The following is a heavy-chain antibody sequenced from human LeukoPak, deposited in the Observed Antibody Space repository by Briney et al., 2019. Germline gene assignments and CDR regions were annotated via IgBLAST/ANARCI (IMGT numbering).Heavy chain of an antibody. Sequence: PGGSLRLSCGASGFTFSTHDMNWVRQAPGKGLEWVSSISSSSSYIYYADSVKGRFTISRDNAKNSLYLQMNSLRAEDTAVYYCARGHEGWVLDYWGQGTLVTVSS. D-gene: IGHD1-26*01. CDR1: GFTFSTHD. CDR2: ISSSSSYI. CDR3: ARGHEGWVLDY. J-gene: IGHJ4*02. V-gene: IGHV3-21*01.